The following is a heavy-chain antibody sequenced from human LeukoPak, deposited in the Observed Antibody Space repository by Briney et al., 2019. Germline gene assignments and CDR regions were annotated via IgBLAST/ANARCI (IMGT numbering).Heavy chain of an antibody. CDR2: ISSSSVYI. D-gene: IGHD2-2*01. CDR1: GFTFNTYS. V-gene: IGHV3-21*01. Sequence: GSLRLSCVVSGFTFNTYSMNWVRQAPGKGLEWVSSISSSSVYIHYADSVKGRFTISRDNAKKSLYLQMNSLRAEDTAVYYCARGYQLLPFDYWGQGTLVTVSS. CDR3: ARGYQLLPFDY. J-gene: IGHJ4*02.